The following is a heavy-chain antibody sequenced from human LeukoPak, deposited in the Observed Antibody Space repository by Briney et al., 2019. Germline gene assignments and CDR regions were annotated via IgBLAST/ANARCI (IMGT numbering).Heavy chain of an antibody. Sequence: SETLSLTCTVSGGSISSGSYYWSWIRQPAGKGLEWIGRIYTSGSTNYNPSLKSRVTISVDTSKNQFSLKLSSVTAADTAVYYCARDSRLVITMIVVVKESGAFDIWGQGTMVTVSS. CDR1: GGSISSGSYY. CDR2: IYTSGST. V-gene: IGHV4-61*02. CDR3: ARDSRLVITMIVVVKESGAFDI. J-gene: IGHJ3*02. D-gene: IGHD3-22*01.